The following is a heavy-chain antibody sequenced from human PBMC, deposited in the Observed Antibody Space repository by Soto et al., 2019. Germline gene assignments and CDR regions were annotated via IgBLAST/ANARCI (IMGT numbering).Heavy chain of an antibody. CDR3: ARGRGYYYGRSGYYFDQ. CDR1: GSPISSYY. J-gene: IGHJ4*02. Sequence: LSLTCTVSGSPISSYYWSWFRQPPGQGLEWIGYKHHNGSTYYNPSLKSRVTISVDTSRNQFSLKLSSVTAADTAVYYCARGRGYYYGRSGYYFDQWGQGALVTVSS. V-gene: IGHV4-4*09. CDR2: KHHNGST. D-gene: IGHD3-22*01.